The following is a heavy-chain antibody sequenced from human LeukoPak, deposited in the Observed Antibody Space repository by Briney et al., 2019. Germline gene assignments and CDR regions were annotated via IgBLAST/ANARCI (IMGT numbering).Heavy chain of an antibody. CDR3: ARDPGYSGSSNFDY. CDR2: IIPILGIA. V-gene: IGHV1-69*04. CDR1: GGTFGSCT. D-gene: IGHD1-26*01. Sequence: ASVKVSCKASGGTFGSCTISWVRQAPGQGLEWMGRIIPILGIANYAQKFQGRVTITADKSTSTAYMELSSLRSEDTAVYYCARDPGYSGSSNFDYWGQGTLVTVSS. J-gene: IGHJ4*02.